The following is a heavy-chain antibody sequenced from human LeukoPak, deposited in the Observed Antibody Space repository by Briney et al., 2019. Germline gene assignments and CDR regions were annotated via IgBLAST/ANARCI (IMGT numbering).Heavy chain of an antibody. CDR2: ISWNSGSI. Sequence: PGGSLRLSCAASGFTFDDYAMHWVRQAPGKGLEWVSGISWNSGSIGYADSVKGRFTISRDNAKNSLYLQMNSLRAEDTALYYCAKDSEYSSSSGFDYWGQGTLVTVSS. CDR3: AKDSEYSSSSGFDY. CDR1: GFTFDDYA. D-gene: IGHD6-6*01. J-gene: IGHJ4*02. V-gene: IGHV3-9*01.